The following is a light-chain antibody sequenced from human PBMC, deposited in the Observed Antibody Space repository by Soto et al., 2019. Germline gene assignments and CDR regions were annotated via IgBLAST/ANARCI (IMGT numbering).Light chain of an antibody. CDR3: QQYNSYSET. CDR1: QSISSW. J-gene: IGKJ1*01. V-gene: IGKV1-5*01. CDR2: DAS. Sequence: DFQMTQSPSTLSASVGDRVTITCRASQSISSWLAWYQQKPGKAPKLLIYDASSLESGVPSRFSGSGSGTEFTLTISSLQPDDFATYYCQQYNSYSETFGQGTKVEIK.